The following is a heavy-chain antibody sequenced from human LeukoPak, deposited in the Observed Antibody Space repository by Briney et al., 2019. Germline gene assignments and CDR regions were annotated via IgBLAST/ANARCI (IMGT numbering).Heavy chain of an antibody. D-gene: IGHD6-13*01. CDR3: ARGIAAALGPRWFDP. J-gene: IGHJ5*02. Sequence: PGGSLRLSCAASGFTFSSYGMHWVRQAPGKGLEWVAVIWYDGSNKYYADSVKGRFTISRDNSKNTLYLQMNSLRAEDTAVYYCARGIAAALGPRWFDPWGQGTLVTVPS. CDR2: IWYDGSNK. V-gene: IGHV3-33*01. CDR1: GFTFSSYG.